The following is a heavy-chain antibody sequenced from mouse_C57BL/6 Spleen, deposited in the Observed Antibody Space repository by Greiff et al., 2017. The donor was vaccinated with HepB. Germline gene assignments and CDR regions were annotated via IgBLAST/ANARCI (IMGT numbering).Heavy chain of an antibody. CDR3: TRGGYGSSYSYFDY. J-gene: IGHJ2*01. CDR2: ISSGGDYI. D-gene: IGHD1-1*01. Sequence: EVKLQESGEGLVKPGGSLKLSCAASGFTFSSYAMSWVRQTPEKRLEWVAYISSGGDYIYYADTVKGRFTISRDNARNTLYLQMSSLKSEDTAMYYCTRGGYGSSYSYFDYWGQGTTLTVSS. V-gene: IGHV5-9-1*02. CDR1: GFTFSSYA.